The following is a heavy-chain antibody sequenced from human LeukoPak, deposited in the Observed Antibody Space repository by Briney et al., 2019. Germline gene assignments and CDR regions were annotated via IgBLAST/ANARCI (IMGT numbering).Heavy chain of an antibody. V-gene: IGHV1-69*05. D-gene: IGHD1-26*01. Sequence: SVKVSCKASGGTFSSYAISWVRQAPGQGLEWMGGIIPIFGTANYAQKFQGRVTMTRDMSTSTDYMELSSLRSEDTAIYYCARDNSVGDTAWWFDPWGQGTLVTVSS. CDR3: ARDNSVGDTAWWFDP. CDR2: IIPIFGTA. J-gene: IGHJ5*02. CDR1: GGTFSSYA.